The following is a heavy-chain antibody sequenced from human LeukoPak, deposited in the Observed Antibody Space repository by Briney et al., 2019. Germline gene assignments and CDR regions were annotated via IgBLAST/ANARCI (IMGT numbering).Heavy chain of an antibody. CDR2: ISGNGDRR. CDR1: GFIFNDYA. V-gene: IGHV3-23*01. D-gene: IGHD2-8*01. J-gene: IGHJ4*02. CDR3: AAAIVLMVYAPGH. Sequence: GGSLRLSCVASGFIFNDYAMSWVRQAPGKGLEWVSGISGNGDRRHYGGIVKGRFTISRDNSKNTVYLQMNSLRAEDTAVYYCAAAIVLMVYAPGHWGQGTLVTVSS.